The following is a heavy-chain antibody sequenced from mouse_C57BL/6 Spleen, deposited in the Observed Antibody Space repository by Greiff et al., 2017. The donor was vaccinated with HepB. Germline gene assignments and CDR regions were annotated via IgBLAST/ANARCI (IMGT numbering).Heavy chain of an antibody. V-gene: IGHV1-85*01. D-gene: IGHD1-1*01. Sequence: QVQLKESGPELVKPGASVKLSCKASGYTFTSYDINWVKQRPGQGLEWIGWIYPRDGSTKYNEKFKGKATLTVDTSSSTAYMELHSLTSEDSAVYFCARSKDYGSSYNFDYWGQGTTLTVSS. CDR1: GYTFTSYD. CDR2: IYPRDGST. J-gene: IGHJ2*01. CDR3: ARSKDYGSSYNFDY.